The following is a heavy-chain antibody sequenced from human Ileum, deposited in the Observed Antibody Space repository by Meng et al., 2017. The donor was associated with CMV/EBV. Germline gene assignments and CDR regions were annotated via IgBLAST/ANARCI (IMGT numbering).Heavy chain of an antibody. CDR1: NGSISSGAHY. Sequence: CTVSNGSISSGAHYWSWIRQHPGKGLEWIGYIYYSGNTYYNPSLQSRATISVDTSQNSFSLRLSSVTAADTAVYYCARLRAGISCFDPWGQGALVTV. CDR3: ARLRAGISCFDP. V-gene: IGHV4-31*03. CDR2: IYYSGNT. J-gene: IGHJ5*02. D-gene: IGHD6-19*01.